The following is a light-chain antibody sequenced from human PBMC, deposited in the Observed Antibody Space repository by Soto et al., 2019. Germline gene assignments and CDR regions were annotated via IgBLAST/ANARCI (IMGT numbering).Light chain of an antibody. J-gene: IGKJ4*01. CDR3: QQYHNWPPLT. CDR1: QSVSSN. CDR2: GAS. Sequence: EIVMTQSPATLSVSPGERATLSCRASQSVSSNLAWYQQKPGQAPRLLIYGASTRATGIPARFSGSGSGTEFTLTIGSMQSEDFAVYYCQQYHNWPPLTFGGGTKVEIK. V-gene: IGKV3-15*01.